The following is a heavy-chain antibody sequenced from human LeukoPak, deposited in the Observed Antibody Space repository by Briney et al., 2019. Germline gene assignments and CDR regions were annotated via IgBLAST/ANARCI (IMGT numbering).Heavy chain of an antibody. CDR2: IIPILGIA. CDR3: ARRRGYSYGIDY. D-gene: IGHD5-18*01. V-gene: IGHV1-69*04. Sequence: ASVKVSCKASGGTFSSYAISWVRQAPGQGLEWMGRIIPILGIANYAQKFQGRVTITADKSTSTAYMELSSLRSEDTAVYYCARRRGYSYGIDYWGQGTLVTVSS. J-gene: IGHJ4*02. CDR1: GGTFSSYA.